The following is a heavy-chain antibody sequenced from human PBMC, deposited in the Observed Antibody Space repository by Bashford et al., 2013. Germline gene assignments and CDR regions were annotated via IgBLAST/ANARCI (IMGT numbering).Heavy chain of an antibody. D-gene: IGHD4-11*01. V-gene: IGHV3-64*04. J-gene: IGHJ6*02. Sequence: VRQAPGKRLEYVSAIGDTGRDTYYANSVKGRFTISRDNSKNTLYLQMNSLRTEDTAVYYCAKVTKTYYAMDVWGQGTTVTVSS. CDR3: AKVTKTYYAMDV. CDR2: IGDTGRDT.